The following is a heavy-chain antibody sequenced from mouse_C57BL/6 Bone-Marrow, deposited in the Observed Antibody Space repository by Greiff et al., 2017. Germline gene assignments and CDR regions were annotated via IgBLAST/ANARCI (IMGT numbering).Heavy chain of an antibody. CDR3: ARQGWLLRWFAY. V-gene: IGHV1-59*01. D-gene: IGHD2-3*01. J-gene: IGHJ3*01. Sequence: QVQLQQPGAELVRPGTSVKLSCKASGYTFTSYWMHWVKQRPGQGLEWIGVIDPSDSYTNYNQKFKGKATLTVDTSSNTAYMQLSRLTSEDSAVYYCARQGWLLRWFAYWGQGTLVTVSA. CDR2: IDPSDSYT. CDR1: GYTFTSYW.